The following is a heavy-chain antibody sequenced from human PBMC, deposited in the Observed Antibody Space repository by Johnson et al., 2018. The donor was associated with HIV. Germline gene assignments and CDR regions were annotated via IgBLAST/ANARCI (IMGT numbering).Heavy chain of an antibody. J-gene: IGHJ3*02. D-gene: IGHD3-9*01. CDR2: ISYDGSNK. CDR1: GLTFSSYG. Sequence: QMLLVESGGGVVQPGQSLRLSCAASGLTFSSYGMPWVRQAPGKGLEWVALISYDGSNKYYADSVKGRFAISRDNSKNTLYLQMNSLRPEDTAVYYCAKPFPRWFAPLETAFDIWGQGTMVTVSS. CDR3: AKPFPRWFAPLETAFDI. V-gene: IGHV3-30*18.